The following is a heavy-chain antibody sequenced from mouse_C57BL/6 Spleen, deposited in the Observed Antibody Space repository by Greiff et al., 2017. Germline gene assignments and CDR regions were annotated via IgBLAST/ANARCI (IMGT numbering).Heavy chain of an antibody. J-gene: IGHJ4*01. D-gene: IGHD2-4*01. CDR3: ARDTYYDYGGAMDY. Sequence: EVHLVESEGGLVQPGSSMKLSCTASGFTFSDYYMAWVRQVPEKGLEWVANINYDGSSTYYLDSLKSRFIISRDNAKNILYLQMSSLKSEDTATYYCARDTYYDYGGAMDYWGQGTSVTVSS. CDR2: INYDGSST. V-gene: IGHV5-16*01. CDR1: GFTFSDYY.